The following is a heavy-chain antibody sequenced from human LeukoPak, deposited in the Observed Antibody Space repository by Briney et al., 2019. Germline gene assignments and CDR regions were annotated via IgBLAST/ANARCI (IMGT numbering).Heavy chain of an antibody. CDR2: INHSGST. CDR1: GGSFSGYY. V-gene: IGHV4-34*01. Sequence: PSETLSLTCALYGGSFSGYYWSWIRQPPGKGLEWIGEINHSGSTNYNPSLKSRVTISVDTSKNQFSLKLSSVTAADTAVYYCARGRFTDIVVVPAAWHFDYWGQGTLVTVSS. D-gene: IGHD2-2*01. J-gene: IGHJ4*02. CDR3: ARGRFTDIVVVPAAWHFDY.